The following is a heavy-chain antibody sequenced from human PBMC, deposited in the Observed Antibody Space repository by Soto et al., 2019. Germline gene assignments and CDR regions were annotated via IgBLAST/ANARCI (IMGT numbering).Heavy chain of an antibody. V-gene: IGHV3-33*01. Sequence: GGSLRLSCAASGFTFSSYGMHWVRQAPGKGLEWVAVIWYDGSNKYYADSVKGRFTISRDNSKNTLYLQMNSLRAEDTAVYYCARDTDSSLVFDPWGQGTLVTVSS. J-gene: IGHJ5*02. CDR2: IWYDGSNK. D-gene: IGHD6-19*01. CDR1: GFTFSSYG. CDR3: ARDTDSSLVFDP.